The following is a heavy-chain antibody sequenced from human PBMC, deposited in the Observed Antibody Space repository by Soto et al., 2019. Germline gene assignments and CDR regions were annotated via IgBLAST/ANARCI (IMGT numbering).Heavy chain of an antibody. CDR2: MNPNSGNT. Sequence: QVQLVQSGAEVKKPGASVKVSCKASGYTFTSYDINWVRQATGQGLEWMGWMNPNSGNTGYAQKFQGRVTMTRNTSISTAYMELSSLRSEDMAVYYCARRRPGRYAAAGINWFDPWGQGTLVTVSS. CDR3: ARRRPGRYAAAGINWFDP. V-gene: IGHV1-8*01. CDR1: GYTFTSYD. J-gene: IGHJ5*02. D-gene: IGHD6-13*01.